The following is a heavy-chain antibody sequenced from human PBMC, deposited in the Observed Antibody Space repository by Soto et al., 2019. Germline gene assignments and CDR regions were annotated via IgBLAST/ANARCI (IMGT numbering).Heavy chain of an antibody. D-gene: IGHD4-4*01. CDR1: GNSISGTSSF. J-gene: IGHJ4*02. V-gene: IGHV4-39*01. CDR2: VYYTGST. Sequence: SETLSLTCTVSGNSISGTSSFWAWIRQPPGKNLEWIGSVYYTGSTYYNSSLKSRVSISIDTSKNQFSLSLNSVTAADTAVYYCTRRVSSTGLLDYWGKGALVTVSS. CDR3: TRRVSSTGLLDY.